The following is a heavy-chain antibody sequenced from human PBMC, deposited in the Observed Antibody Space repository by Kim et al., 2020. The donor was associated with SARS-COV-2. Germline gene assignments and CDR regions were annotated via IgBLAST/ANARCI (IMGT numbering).Heavy chain of an antibody. CDR3: AKREMATITLGWGFDY. D-gene: IGHD5-12*01. J-gene: IGHJ4*02. V-gene: IGHV3-23*01. CDR1: GFTFSSYA. Sequence: GGSLRLSCAASGFTFSSYAMSWVRQAPGKGLEWVSAISGSGGSTYYADSVKGRFTISRDNSKNTLYLQMNSLRAEDTAVYYCAKREMATITLGWGFDYWGQGTLVTVSS. CDR2: ISGSGGST.